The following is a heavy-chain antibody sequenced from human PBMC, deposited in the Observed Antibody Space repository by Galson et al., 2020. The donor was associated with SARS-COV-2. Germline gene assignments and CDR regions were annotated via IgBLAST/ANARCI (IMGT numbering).Heavy chain of an antibody. CDR1: GFTFTSYS. CDR3: ARARTDYYDSTGSGGAFDI. Sequence: GGSLRLSCAASGFTFTSYSMNWVRQARGKGLEWVSYISSSSRTIFYADSAKGRFTISRDNAKNSLYLQMNSLRADDTAVYSCARARTDYYDSTGSGGAFDIWGQGTMVTVSS. J-gene: IGHJ3*02. CDR2: ISSSSRTI. V-gene: IGHV3-48*04. D-gene: IGHD3-22*01.